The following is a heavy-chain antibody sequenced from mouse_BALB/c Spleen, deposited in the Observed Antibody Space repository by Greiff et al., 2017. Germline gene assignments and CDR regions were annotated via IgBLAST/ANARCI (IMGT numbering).Heavy chain of an antibody. D-gene: IGHD2-1*01. V-gene: IGHV14-3*02. J-gene: IGHJ4*01. CDR1: GFNIKDTY. CDR2: IDPANGNT. Sequence: EVKLVESGAELVKPGASVKLSCTASGFNIKDTYMHWVKQRPEQGLEWIGRIDPANGNTKYDPKFQGKATITADTSSNTAYLQLSSLTSEDTAVYYCAREGNPYAMDYWGQGTSVTVSS. CDR3: AREGNPYAMDY.